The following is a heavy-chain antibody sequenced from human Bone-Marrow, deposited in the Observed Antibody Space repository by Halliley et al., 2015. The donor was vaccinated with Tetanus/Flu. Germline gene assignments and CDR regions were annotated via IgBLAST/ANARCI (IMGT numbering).Heavy chain of an antibody. CDR1: GGSISSGGYY. V-gene: IGHV4-31*03. D-gene: IGHD2-15*01. J-gene: IGHJ6*02. Sequence: TLSLTCTVSGGSISSGGYYWTWIRQHPGKGLEWIGDIYYSGSTYYNPSLMSRVTTSIDPSRNQFSLKMSSVTTADTAVYYCARGLGDRGYCSSGSCYYYYGMAVWGQGTTVTVSS. CDR2: IYYSGST. CDR3: ARGLGDRGYCSSGSCYYYYGMAV.